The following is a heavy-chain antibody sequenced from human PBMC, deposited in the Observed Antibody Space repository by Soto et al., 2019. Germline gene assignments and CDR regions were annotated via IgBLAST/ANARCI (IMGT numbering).Heavy chain of an antibody. D-gene: IGHD2-8*01. J-gene: IGHJ6*02. CDR2: IIPIFGTA. V-gene: IGHV1-69*01. CDR3: ARGTETIVLMVYAKYYYYYGMDV. CDR1: GGTFSVYA. Sequence: SSVKLYCKASGGTFSVYAISWVRQAPGQGLEWMGGIIPIFGTANYAQKFQGRVTITADESTSTAYMELSSLRSEDTAVYYCARGTETIVLMVYAKYYYYYGMDVWGQGTTVTVSS.